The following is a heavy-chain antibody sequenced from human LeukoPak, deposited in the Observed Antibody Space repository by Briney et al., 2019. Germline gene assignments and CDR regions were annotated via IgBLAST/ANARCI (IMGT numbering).Heavy chain of an antibody. V-gene: IGHV4-30-4*08. Sequence: SETLSLTCTVSGGSINSGNYYWSWIRQPPGKGLEWIGYIYYSGSTFYNPSLKSRVTISIDTSKNQFSLQLSSVTAADTAVYYCARATATVSRHFDYWGQGTLVTVSS. CDR2: IYYSGST. CDR3: ARATATVSRHFDY. CDR1: GGSINSGNYY. J-gene: IGHJ4*02. D-gene: IGHD4-11*01.